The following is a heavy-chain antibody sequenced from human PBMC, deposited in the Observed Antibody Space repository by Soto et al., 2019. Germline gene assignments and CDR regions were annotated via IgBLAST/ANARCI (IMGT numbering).Heavy chain of an antibody. V-gene: IGHV3-23*01. J-gene: IGHJ4*02. CDR3: AKDTVVVAATPSIEYYFDY. D-gene: IGHD2-15*01. CDR2: ISGSGGST. CDR1: GFTFSSYA. Sequence: GGSLRLSCAASGFTFSSYAMSWVRQAPGKGLEWVSAISGSGGSTYYADSVKGRFTISRDNSKNTLYLQMNSLRAEDTAVYYCAKDTVVVAATPSIEYYFDYWGQGTLVTVSS.